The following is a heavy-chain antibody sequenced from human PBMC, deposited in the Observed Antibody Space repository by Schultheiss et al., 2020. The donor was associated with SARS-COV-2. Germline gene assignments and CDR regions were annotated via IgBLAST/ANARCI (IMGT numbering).Heavy chain of an antibody. D-gene: IGHD1-7*01. CDR3: ASVGTGTTSPFDY. Sequence: GSLRLSCSASGFTFSSYAMHWVRQAPGKGLEYVSAISSNGGSTYYADSVKGRFTISRDNSKNTLYLQMSSLRAEDTAVYYCASVGTGTTSPFDYWGQGTLVTVSS. J-gene: IGHJ4*02. CDR1: GFTFSSYA. V-gene: IGHV3-64D*06. CDR2: ISSNGGST.